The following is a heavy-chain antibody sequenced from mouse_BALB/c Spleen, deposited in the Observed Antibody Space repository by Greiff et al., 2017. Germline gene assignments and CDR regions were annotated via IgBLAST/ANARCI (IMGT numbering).Heavy chain of an antibody. V-gene: IGHV3-2*02. CDR2: ISYSGST. D-gene: IGHD4-1*01. CDR3: ARGLGPY. Sequence: EVQLQQSGPCLVKPSQSLSLTCTVTGYSITSDYAWNWIRQFPGNKLEWMGYISYSGSTSYNPSLKSRISITRDTSKNQFFLQLNSVTTEDTATYYCARGLGPYWGQGTLVTVSA. CDR1: GYSITSDYA. J-gene: IGHJ3*01.